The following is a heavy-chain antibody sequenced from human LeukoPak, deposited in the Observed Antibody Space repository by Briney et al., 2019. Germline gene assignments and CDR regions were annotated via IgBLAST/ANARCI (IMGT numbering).Heavy chain of an antibody. Sequence: PGRSLRLSCAASESTFRNFAMHWVRQTPDKGLEWVALISFDGVTTYYADSVRGRFTISRDNSKNTLFLQMNSLRGEDTAVYYCAREYSDSYGVIGHFDSWGQGTLVPVSS. D-gene: IGHD2-21*01. CDR2: ISFDGVTT. V-gene: IGHV3-30-3*01. J-gene: IGHJ4*02. CDR1: ESTFRNFA. CDR3: AREYSDSYGVIGHFDS.